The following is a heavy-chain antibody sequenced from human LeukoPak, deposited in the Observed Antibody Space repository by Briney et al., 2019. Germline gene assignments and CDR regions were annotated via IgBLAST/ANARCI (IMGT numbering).Heavy chain of an antibody. J-gene: IGHJ3*02. V-gene: IGHV4-59*01. Sequence: SETLSLTCTVSGGSISSYYGSWIRQPPGKGLEWIGYIYYSGSTNYNPSLKSRVTISVDTSKNQFSLKLSSVTAADTAVYYCARDFGLGYCSSTSCYAFHIWGQGTMVTVSS. CDR2: IYYSGST. D-gene: IGHD2-2*01. CDR1: GGSISSYY. CDR3: ARDFGLGYCSSTSCYAFHI.